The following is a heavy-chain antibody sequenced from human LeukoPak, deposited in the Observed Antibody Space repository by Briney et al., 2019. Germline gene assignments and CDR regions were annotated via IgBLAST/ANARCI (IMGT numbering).Heavy chain of an antibody. D-gene: IGHD6-6*01. CDR3: ARDPEYSSFEFDP. Sequence: SETLSLTCTVSGGSISSYYWSWIRQPAGRGLGWIGRIYTSGSTNYNPSLKSRVTMSVDTSKNQFSLKLSSVTAADTAVYYCARDPEYSSFEFDPWGQGTLVTVSS. J-gene: IGHJ5*02. V-gene: IGHV4-4*07. CDR2: IYTSGST. CDR1: GGSISSYY.